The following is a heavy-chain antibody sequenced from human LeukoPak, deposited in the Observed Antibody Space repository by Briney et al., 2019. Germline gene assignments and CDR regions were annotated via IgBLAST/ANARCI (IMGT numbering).Heavy chain of an antibody. J-gene: IGHJ5*02. V-gene: IGHV3-23*01. CDR2: ISGSGGST. D-gene: IGHD6-19*01. CDR3: AKGVAVAGTGGSSGWFDP. Sequence: GGSLRLSCAASGFTFSSYAMTWVRQAPGKGLEWVSAISGSGGSTYYADSVKGRFTISRDNSKNMLYLQMNSLRAEDTAVYYCAKGVAVAGTGGSSGWFDPWGQGTLVTVSS. CDR1: GFTFSSYA.